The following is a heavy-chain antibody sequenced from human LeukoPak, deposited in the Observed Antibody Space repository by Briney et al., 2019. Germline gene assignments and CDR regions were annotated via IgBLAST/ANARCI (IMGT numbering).Heavy chain of an antibody. J-gene: IGHJ4*02. CDR2: INSDGSST. Sequence: GGSLRLSCAASGFNLRNYWMHWVRQAPGKGRVWVSRINSDGSSTSYADSVKGRFTISRDNAENTLYLQINSLRAEDTAVYYCATDEAATGRLDYWGQGTLVTDSS. D-gene: IGHD1-1*01. CDR1: GFNLRNYW. V-gene: IGHV3-74*01. CDR3: ATDEAATGRLDY.